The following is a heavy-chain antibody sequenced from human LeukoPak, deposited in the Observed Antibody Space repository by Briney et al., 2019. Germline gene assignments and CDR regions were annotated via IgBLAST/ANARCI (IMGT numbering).Heavy chain of an antibody. CDR2: IYPGDSDT. CDR1: GYSFTSYW. D-gene: IGHD3-22*01. CDR3: ARRARYYYDSSGYYPDNWFDP. J-gene: IGHJ5*02. V-gene: IGHV5-51*01. Sequence: GESLKISCKGSGYSFTSYWIGWVRQMPGKGLEWMGIIYPGDSDTRYSPSFQGQVTISADKSISTAYLQWSSLKASDTAMYYCARRARYYYDSSGYYPDNWFDPWGQGTLVTVSS.